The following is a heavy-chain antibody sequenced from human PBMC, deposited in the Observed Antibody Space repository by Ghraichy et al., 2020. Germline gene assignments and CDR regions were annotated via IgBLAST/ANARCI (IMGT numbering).Heavy chain of an antibody. Sequence: SVKVSCKASGGTFSSYAISWVRQAPGQGLEWMGRIIPILGIANYAQKFQGRVTITADKSTSTAYMELSSLRSEDTAVYYCARYCSSTSCPGGYWGQGTLVTVSS. J-gene: IGHJ4*02. CDR1: GGTFSSYA. CDR3: ARYCSSTSCPGGY. V-gene: IGHV1-69*04. D-gene: IGHD2-2*01. CDR2: IIPILGIA.